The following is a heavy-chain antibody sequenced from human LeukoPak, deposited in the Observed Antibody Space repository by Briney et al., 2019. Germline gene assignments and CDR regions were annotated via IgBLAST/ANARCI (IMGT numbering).Heavy chain of an antibody. CDR3: ARRGGSSWSYFYFDY. Sequence: PSETLSLTCAVYGGSFSGYYWSWIRQPPGKGLEWIGEINHSGSTNYNPSLKSRVTISVDTSKNQLSLKLSSVTAADTAVYYCARRGGSSWSYFYFDYWGQGTLVTVSS. D-gene: IGHD6-13*01. CDR1: GGSFSGYY. J-gene: IGHJ4*02. V-gene: IGHV4-34*01. CDR2: INHSGST.